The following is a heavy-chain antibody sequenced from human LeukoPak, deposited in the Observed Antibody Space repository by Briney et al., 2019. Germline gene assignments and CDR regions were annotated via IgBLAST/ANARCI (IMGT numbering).Heavy chain of an antibody. CDR2: INHSGSN. D-gene: IGHD3-10*01. V-gene: IGHV4-34*01. CDR1: AGSFSGYY. Sequence: TSETLSLTCAVYAGSFSGYYWGWIRQPPGKGLEWIGEINHSGSNNYNPSLRRQVTMSVNTSKNQFTLNLSSVTAADTACYSFARGNRGVILSWFDPWGQGTLVTVSS. CDR3: ARGNRGVILSWFDP. J-gene: IGHJ5*02.